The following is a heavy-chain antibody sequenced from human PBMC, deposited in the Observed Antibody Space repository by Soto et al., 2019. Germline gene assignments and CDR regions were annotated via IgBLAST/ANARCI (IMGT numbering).Heavy chain of an antibody. Sequence: SETLSLTCTVSGGSISSSSYYWGWIRQPPGKGLEWIGSIYYSGSTYYNPSLKSRVTISVDTSKNQFSLKLSSVTAADTAVYYCASSWFGELLLNWFDPWGQGTLVTVSS. V-gene: IGHV4-39*01. CDR3: ASSWFGELLLNWFDP. CDR2: IYYSGST. J-gene: IGHJ5*02. D-gene: IGHD3-10*01. CDR1: GGSISSSSYY.